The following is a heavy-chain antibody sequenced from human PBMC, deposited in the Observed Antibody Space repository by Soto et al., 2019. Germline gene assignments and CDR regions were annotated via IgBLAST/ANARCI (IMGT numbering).Heavy chain of an antibody. CDR1: GYTFTSYY. CDR2: INPSGGST. Sequence: ASVKVSCKASGYTFTSYYMHWVRQAPGQGLEWMGIINPSGGSTSYAQKFQGRVTMTRDTSTSTVYMELSSLRSEDTAVYYCASSPGIAAAGYSPDDAFEIWGQGTMVTGSS. CDR3: ASSPGIAAAGYSPDDAFEI. V-gene: IGHV1-46*01. D-gene: IGHD6-13*01. J-gene: IGHJ3*02.